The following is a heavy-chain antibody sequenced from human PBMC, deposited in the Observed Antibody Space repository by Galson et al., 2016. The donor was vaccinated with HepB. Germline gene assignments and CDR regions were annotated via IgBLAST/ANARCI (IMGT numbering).Heavy chain of an antibody. CDR2: IRSKAYAGTT. Sequence: SLRLSCAASGFTFGDFGMSWFRQAPGRGLEWVGFIRSKAYAGTTDYAASVRGRFTISRDDSKSIAYLQMNSPKTEDTAVYYCTRMSSGYYSNIDFWGQGTLVTVSS. D-gene: IGHD3-22*01. CDR3: TRMSSGYYSNIDF. CDR1: GFTFGDFG. J-gene: IGHJ4*02. V-gene: IGHV3-49*03.